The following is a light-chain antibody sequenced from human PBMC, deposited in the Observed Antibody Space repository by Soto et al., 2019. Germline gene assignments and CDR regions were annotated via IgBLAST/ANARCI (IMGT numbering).Light chain of an antibody. J-gene: IGKJ5*01. CDR2: HAS. V-gene: IGKV3-20*01. CDR1: RSLSSDY. CDR3: QQYGTSEII. Sequence: IVLMQSPDTLSLSPGERATLSCRASRSLSSDYLAWYQQKPGQAPRLLFYHASRRATGTPDRFSVSGSGTDFTLTISRLEPGDFAVYYCQQYGTSEIIFGQGTRLEIK.